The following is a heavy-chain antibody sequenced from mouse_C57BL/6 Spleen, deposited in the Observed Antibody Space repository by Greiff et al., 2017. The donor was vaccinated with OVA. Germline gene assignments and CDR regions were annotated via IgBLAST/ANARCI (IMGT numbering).Heavy chain of an antibody. V-gene: IGHV3-6*01. CDR1: GYSITSGYY. D-gene: IGHD3-2*02. Sequence: EVKLQESGPGLVKPSQSLSLTCSVTGYSITSGYYWNWIRQFPGNKLEWMGYISYDGSNNYNPSLKNRISITRDTSKNQFFLKLNSVTTEDTATYYCARDGSSGSWFADWGQGTLVTVSA. CDR2: ISYDGSN. CDR3: ARDGSSGSWFAD. J-gene: IGHJ3*01.